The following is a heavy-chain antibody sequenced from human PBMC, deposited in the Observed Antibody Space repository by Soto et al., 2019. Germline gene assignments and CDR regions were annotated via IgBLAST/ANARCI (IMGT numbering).Heavy chain of an antibody. CDR1: GFTFSSYA. CDR3: ARCSAAGTIQYYYYDMDG. D-gene: IGHD6-13*01. CDR2: ISYDGNNK. Sequence: GGSLRLSCAASGFTFSSYAMHWVRQAPGKGLEWVAVISYDGNNKYYADSVKGRFIISRDNSKNTLFLQMNSLRAEDTAVYYCARCSAAGTIQYYYYDMDGWGQGTTVTVSS. J-gene: IGHJ6*02. V-gene: IGHV3-30-3*01.